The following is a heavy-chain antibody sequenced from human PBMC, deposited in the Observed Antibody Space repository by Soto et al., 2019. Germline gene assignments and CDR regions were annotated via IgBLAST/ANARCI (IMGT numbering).Heavy chain of an antibody. J-gene: IGHJ3*02. CDR2: IYYSGST. CDR1: GGSISSGAYY. V-gene: IGHV4-30-4*01. D-gene: IGHD2-2*01. Sequence: SETLSLTCTVSGGSISSGAYYWSWIREPPGKGLEWIGYIYYSGSTYYNPSLKSRVTISVDTSKNQFSLKLSSVTAADTAVYYCARDQNIVVVPAAHPDAFDIWGQGTMVTVSS. CDR3: ARDQNIVVVPAAHPDAFDI.